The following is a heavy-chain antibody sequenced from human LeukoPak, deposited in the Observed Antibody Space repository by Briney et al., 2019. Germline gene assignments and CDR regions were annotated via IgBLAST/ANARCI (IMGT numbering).Heavy chain of an antibody. V-gene: IGHV3-9*01. CDR1: GFTFDDYA. Sequence: GRSLRLSCAASGFTFDDYAMHWVRQAPGKGLEWVSGISWNSGSIGYADSVKGRFTISRDNAKNSLYLQMNSLRAEDTALYYCARGRYCSSTSCYSDAFDIWGQGTMVTVSS. D-gene: IGHD2-2*01. CDR3: ARGRYCSSTSCYSDAFDI. J-gene: IGHJ3*02. CDR2: ISWNSGSI.